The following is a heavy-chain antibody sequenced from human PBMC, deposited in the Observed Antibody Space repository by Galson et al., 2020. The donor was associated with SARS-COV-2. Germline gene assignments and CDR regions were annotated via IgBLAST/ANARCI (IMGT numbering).Heavy chain of an antibody. Sequence: SETLSLTCTVSGGSISSSSHYWGWIRQPPGKELEWIGSIYYSGSTYYNPSLKSRITMSVDTSKNQISLKLSSVTAADTAVYYCARQSRSGSDAFDYWGQGTLVTVSS. CDR3: ARQSRSGSDAFDY. J-gene: IGHJ4*02. V-gene: IGHV4-39*01. CDR2: IYYSGST. CDR1: GGSISSSSHY. D-gene: IGHD3-10*01.